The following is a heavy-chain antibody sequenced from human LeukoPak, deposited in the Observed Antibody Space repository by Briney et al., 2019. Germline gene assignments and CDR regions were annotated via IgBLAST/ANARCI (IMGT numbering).Heavy chain of an antibody. CDR3: ARVGYCGGDCYPFDY. D-gene: IGHD2-21*02. CDR2: INHRGST. V-gene: IGHV4-34*01. CDR1: GGSFSGYY. J-gene: IGHJ4*02. Sequence: SETLSLTCAVYGGSFSGYYWSWIRQPPGKGLEWIGEINHRGSTDYNPSLKSRVTISVDTSRNSFSLELSSVTAADTAVYYCARVGYCGGDCYPFDYWGQGTLTTISS.